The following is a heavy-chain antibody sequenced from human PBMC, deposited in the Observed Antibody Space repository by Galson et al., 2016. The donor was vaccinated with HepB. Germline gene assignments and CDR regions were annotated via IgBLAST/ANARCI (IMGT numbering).Heavy chain of an antibody. CDR2: INSDGTIS. CDR3: VRDPSVVPITASNWFDP. CDR1: GFAFSSHW. J-gene: IGHJ5*02. Sequence: SLRLSCAASGFAFSSHWMHWVRQALGKGLVWVSRINSDGTISHYADSVKGRFTISRDNAKNTLYLQMNSLRAEDTAVYFCVRDPSVVPITASNWFDPWGRGTLVTVSS. V-gene: IGHV3-74*01. D-gene: IGHD4-23*01.